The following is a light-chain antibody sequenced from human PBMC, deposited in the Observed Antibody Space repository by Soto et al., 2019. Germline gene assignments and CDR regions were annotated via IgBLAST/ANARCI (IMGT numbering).Light chain of an antibody. V-gene: IGKV3-20*01. CDR1: ESVSSY. CDR2: AAS. Sequence: EIVLTQSPATLSLSPGERATLSCRASESVSSYLAWYQQKPGQAPSLLIYAASSRATGIPDRFSGGGSGTDFTLTISRLEPDDFAVYYCQQYGSSPPTFGQGTKVDIK. J-gene: IGKJ1*01. CDR3: QQYGSSPPT.